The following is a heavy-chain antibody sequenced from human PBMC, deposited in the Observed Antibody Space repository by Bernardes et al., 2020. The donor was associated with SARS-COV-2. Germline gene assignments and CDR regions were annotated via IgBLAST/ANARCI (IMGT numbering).Heavy chain of an antibody. J-gene: IGHJ6*02. CDR3: SIQEGYYYYGMDV. V-gene: IGHV3-48*02. D-gene: IGHD1-1*01. Sequence: GGSLSLSCAASGFTFSSYSMNWVRQAPGKGLEWVSYISSSSSTTYYADSVKGRFTMSRDNSKNTLYLQMNSLRDEDTAVYYCSIQEGYYYYGMDVWGQGTTVTVSS. CDR2: ISSSSSTT. CDR1: GFTFSSYS.